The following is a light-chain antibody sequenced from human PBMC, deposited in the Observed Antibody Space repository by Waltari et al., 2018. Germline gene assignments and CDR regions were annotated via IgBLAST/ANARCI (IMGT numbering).Light chain of an antibody. Sequence: IVLTQSPGTLSLSPGARATLSCRASQSVSRALAWYQQKPGQAPRLLIYGASNRATGIPDRFSGSGSGTDFSLTISSLEPEDFAVYYCQHYLRLPATFGQGTKVEIK. CDR1: QSVSRA. J-gene: IGKJ1*01. V-gene: IGKV3-20*01. CDR2: GAS. CDR3: QHYLRLPAT.